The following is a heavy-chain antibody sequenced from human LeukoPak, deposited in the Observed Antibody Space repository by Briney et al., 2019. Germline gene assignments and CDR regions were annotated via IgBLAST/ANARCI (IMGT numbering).Heavy chain of an antibody. V-gene: IGHV3-21*01. J-gene: IGHJ4*02. Sequence: GGSLRLSCAASGVTFISYSMNTVRQAPGKGLEWVSPISSSSSYIYYADSVKGRFTISRDNAKNSLYLQMNSLRAEDTAVYYCARGLPIAVAGSRQAPDYWGQGTLVTVSS. CDR3: ARGLPIAVAGSRQAPDY. D-gene: IGHD6-19*01. CDR2: ISSSSSYI. CDR1: GVTFISYS.